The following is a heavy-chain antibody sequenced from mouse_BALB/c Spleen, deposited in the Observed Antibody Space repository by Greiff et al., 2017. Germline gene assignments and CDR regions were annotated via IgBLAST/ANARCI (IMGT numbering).Heavy chain of an antibody. CDR2: INPSNGRT. CDR3: ARYYYGSRGRAMDY. D-gene: IGHD1-1*01. CDR1: GYTFTSYW. Sequence: QVQLKQPGAELVKPGASVKLSCKASGYTFTSYWMHWVKQRPGQGLEWIGEINPSNGRTNYNEKFKSKATLTVDKSSSTAYMQLSSLTSEDSAVYYCARYYYGSRGRAMDYWGQGTSVTVSS. V-gene: IGHV1S81*02. J-gene: IGHJ4*01.